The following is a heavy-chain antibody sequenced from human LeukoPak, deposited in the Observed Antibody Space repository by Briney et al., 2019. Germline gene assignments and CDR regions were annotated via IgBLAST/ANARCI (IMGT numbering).Heavy chain of an antibody. D-gene: IGHD6-13*01. Sequence: SETLSLTCAVSGGSISSYYWSWIRQPPGKGLEWIGYIYYSGSTNYNPPLKSRVTISVDTSKNQFSLKLSSVTAADTAVYYCARDSDSSSWHFDYWGQGTLVTVSS. V-gene: IGHV4-59*01. CDR2: IYYSGST. J-gene: IGHJ4*02. CDR1: GGSISSYY. CDR3: ARDSDSSSWHFDY.